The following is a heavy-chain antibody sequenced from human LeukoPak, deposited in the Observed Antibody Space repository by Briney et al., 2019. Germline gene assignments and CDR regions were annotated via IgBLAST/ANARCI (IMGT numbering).Heavy chain of an antibody. Sequence: RGESLKISCKGSGYSFTSYWIGWVRQMPGKGLEWMGIIYPGDSDTRYSPSFQGQVTISADKSISTAYLQWSSLKASDTAMYYCARHSTLQSLEWSAGNWFDPWGQGTLVTVSS. V-gene: IGHV5-51*01. D-gene: IGHD3-3*01. J-gene: IGHJ5*02. CDR1: GYSFTSYW. CDR3: ARHSTLQSLEWSAGNWFDP. CDR2: IYPGDSDT.